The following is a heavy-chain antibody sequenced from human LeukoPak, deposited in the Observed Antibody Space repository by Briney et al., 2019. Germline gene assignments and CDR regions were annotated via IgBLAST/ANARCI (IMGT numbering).Heavy chain of an antibody. CDR1: GGSIRNYY. CDR2: IYYSGST. V-gene: IGHV4-59*01. J-gene: IGHJ4*02. CDR3: ARDVVAFDY. Sequence: SETLSLTCTVSGGSIRNYYWSWIRQPPGKGLEWIGYIYYSGSTNYNPSLKSRVTISVDTSKNQFSLKLSSVTAADTAVYYCARDVVAFDYWGQGTLVTVSS. D-gene: IGHD2-15*01.